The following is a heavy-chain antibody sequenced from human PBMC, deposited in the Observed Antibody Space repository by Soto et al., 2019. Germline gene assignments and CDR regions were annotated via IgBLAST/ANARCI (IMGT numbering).Heavy chain of an antibody. D-gene: IGHD3-9*01. Sequence: GGSLRLSCAASGFSFSSYDMSWVRQAPGKGLEWVSAVTGSGSSTCYADSVKGRFTISRDNSKNTLYLQMNSLRAEDTAVYYCAKATGFTDVWGQGTTVTVSS. CDR1: GFSFSSYD. J-gene: IGHJ6*02. CDR2: VTGSGSST. CDR3: AKATGFTDV. V-gene: IGHV3-23*01.